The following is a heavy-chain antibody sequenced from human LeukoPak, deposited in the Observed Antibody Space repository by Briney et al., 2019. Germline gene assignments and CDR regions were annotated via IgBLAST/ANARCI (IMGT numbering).Heavy chain of an antibody. CDR3: AKVLTGSGWPFDY. CDR1: GFTSSSYA. CDR2: ISGSGGST. V-gene: IGHV3-23*01. Sequence: GGSLRLSCAASGFTSSSYAMSWVRQAPGKGLEWVSAISGSGGSTYYADSVKGRFTISRDNSKNTLYLQMNSLRAEDTAVYYCAKVLTGSGWPFDYWGQGTLVTVSS. J-gene: IGHJ4*02. D-gene: IGHD6-19*01.